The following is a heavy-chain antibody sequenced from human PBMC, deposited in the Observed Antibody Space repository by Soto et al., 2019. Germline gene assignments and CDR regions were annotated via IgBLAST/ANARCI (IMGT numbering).Heavy chain of an antibody. CDR3: ARDQSGYDFWSGDSGG. CDR1: GFTFSSYA. J-gene: IGHJ4*02. Sequence: QVQLVESGGGVVQPGRSLRLSCAASGFTFSSYAMHWVRQAPGKGLEWVAVISYDGSNKYYADSVKGRFTISRDNSKNTLYLQMNSLRAEDTAVYYCARDQSGYDFWSGDSGGWGQGTLVTVSS. CDR2: ISYDGSNK. V-gene: IGHV3-30-3*01. D-gene: IGHD3-3*01.